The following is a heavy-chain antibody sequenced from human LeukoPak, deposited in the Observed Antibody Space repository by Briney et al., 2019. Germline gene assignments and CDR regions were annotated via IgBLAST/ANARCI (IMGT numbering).Heavy chain of an antibody. CDR1: GFIFSSYN. J-gene: IGHJ4*02. D-gene: IGHD6-19*01. V-gene: IGHV3-21*01. CDR3: ARDGMGAWYGLDY. CDR2: ISDSSRYI. Sequence: KPGGSLRLSCAASGFIFSSYNMNWVRQAPGKGLEWVSAISDSSRYIYYAGSVKGRFTISRDNTKNSLYLQINSLRAEDTAVYYYARDGMGAWYGLDYLGQGTLVTVSS.